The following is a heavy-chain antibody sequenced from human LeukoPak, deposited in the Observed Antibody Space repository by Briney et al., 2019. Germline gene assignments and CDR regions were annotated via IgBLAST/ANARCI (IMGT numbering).Heavy chain of an antibody. CDR2: INHSGST. V-gene: IGHV4-34*01. CDR1: GGSFSGYY. Sequence: SETLSLTCAVYGGSFSGYYWSWIRQPPGKGLGWIGEINHSGSTNYNPSLKSRVTISVDTSKNQFSLKLSSVTAADTAVYYCARGLGYYGSGSYLKHWGQGTLVTVSS. D-gene: IGHD3-10*01. CDR3: ARGLGYYGSGSYLKH. J-gene: IGHJ4*02.